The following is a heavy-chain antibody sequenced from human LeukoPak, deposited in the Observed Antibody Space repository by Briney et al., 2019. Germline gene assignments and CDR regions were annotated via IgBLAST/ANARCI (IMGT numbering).Heavy chain of an antibody. J-gene: IGHJ4*02. CDR3: AKEEWLLAVYFDY. CDR1: GFTFSSYS. V-gene: IGHV3-21*04. CDR2: ISSSSSYI. Sequence: GGSLRLSCAASGFTFSSYSMNWVRQAPGKGLEWVSSISSSSSYIYCADSVKGRFTISRDNAKNSLYLQMNSLRAEDTAVYYCAKEEWLLAVYFDYWGQGTLVTVSS. D-gene: IGHD3-3*01.